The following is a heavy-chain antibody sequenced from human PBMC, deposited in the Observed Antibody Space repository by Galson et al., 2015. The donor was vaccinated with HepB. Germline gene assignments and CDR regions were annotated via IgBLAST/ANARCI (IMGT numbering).Heavy chain of an antibody. J-gene: IGHJ4*02. CDR1: GFTFSSYG. D-gene: IGHD6-13*01. CDR3: AKISSSWHTFDY. CDR2: IRYDGSNK. V-gene: IGHV3-30*02. Sequence: SLRLSCAASGFTFSSYGMHWVRQAPGKGLEWVAFIRYDGSNKYYADSVKGRFTISRDNSKNTLYLQMNSLRAEDTAVYYCAKISSSWHTFDYWGQGTLVTVSS.